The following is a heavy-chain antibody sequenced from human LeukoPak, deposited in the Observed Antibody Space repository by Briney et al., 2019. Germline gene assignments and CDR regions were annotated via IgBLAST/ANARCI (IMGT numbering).Heavy chain of an antibody. CDR3: ANYDGAPRY. CDR1: GASISDYY. CDR2: IYYTGST. J-gene: IGHJ4*02. Sequence: SETLSLTCTVSGASISDYYWSWIRQPPGKGLEWIGYIYYTGSTSYNPSLKSRVTMSLDTSKNQFSLKLSSVTAADTAVYYCANYDGAPRYWGQGTLVTVSS. D-gene: IGHD3-22*01. V-gene: IGHV4-59*08.